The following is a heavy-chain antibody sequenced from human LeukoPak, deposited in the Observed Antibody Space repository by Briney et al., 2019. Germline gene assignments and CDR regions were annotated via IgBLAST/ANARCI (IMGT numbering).Heavy chain of an antibody. Sequence: PGRSLRLSCAASEFTFSSYGMHWVRQAPGKGLEWVAVISYDGSNKYYADSVKGRFTISRDNSKNTLYLQMNSLRAEDTVVYYCATSASRHCSSTSCYYYYGMDVWGQGTTVTVSS. J-gene: IGHJ6*02. CDR3: ATSASRHCSSTSCYYYYGMDV. V-gene: IGHV3-30*03. CDR2: ISYDGSNK. D-gene: IGHD2-2*01. CDR1: EFTFSSYG.